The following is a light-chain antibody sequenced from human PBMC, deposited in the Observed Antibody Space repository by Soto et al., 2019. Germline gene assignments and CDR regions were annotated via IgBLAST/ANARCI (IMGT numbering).Light chain of an antibody. Sequence: DIQMTQSPSTLSASVGDRVTITCLASQSISSWLAWYQQKPGKAPKLLIYDASSLESGVPSRFSGSGSATEFTLTISSLQPDDFATYYCQQYNSYWWTFGQGTKVDIK. V-gene: IGKV1-5*01. CDR2: DAS. J-gene: IGKJ1*01. CDR3: QQYNSYWWT. CDR1: QSISSW.